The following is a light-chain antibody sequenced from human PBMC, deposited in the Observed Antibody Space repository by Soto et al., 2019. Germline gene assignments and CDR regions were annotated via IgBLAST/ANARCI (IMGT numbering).Light chain of an antibody. CDR1: QSISSY. J-gene: IGKJ4*01. CDR3: QQYGSSLT. Sequence: DIQMTQSPSSLSASVGDRVTITCRASQSISSYLNWYQQKPGKAPKLLIYAASSLQSGVPSRFSGSGSGTDFTLTISRLEAEDFAVYYCQQYGSSLTFGGGTKVDIK. V-gene: IGKV1-39*01. CDR2: AAS.